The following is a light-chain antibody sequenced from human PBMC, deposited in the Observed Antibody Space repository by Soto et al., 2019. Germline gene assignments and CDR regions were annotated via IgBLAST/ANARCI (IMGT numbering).Light chain of an antibody. J-gene: IGKJ2*01. CDR3: QPYGSSPLYA. V-gene: IGKV3-20*01. CDR2: GTS. CDR1: QTINTEF. Sequence: EIVLTQSPGTLSLSPGERATFSCRTSQTINTEFLAWYQQRPGLAPRLLIHGTSNRATGIPDRFSGSGSGTDFTLPISALEPEDFAVSYCQPYGSSPLYAFGQGTKLEI.